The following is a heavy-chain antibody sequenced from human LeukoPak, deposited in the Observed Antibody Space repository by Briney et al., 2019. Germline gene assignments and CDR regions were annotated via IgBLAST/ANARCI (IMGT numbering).Heavy chain of an antibody. CDR2: ISYDGSNK. V-gene: IGHV3-30*04. Sequence: GRSLRLSCAASGFTFSSYAMHWVRQAPGKGLEWVAVISYDGSNKYYADSVKGRFTISRDNSKNTLYLQMNSLRAEDTAVYYCASIAVPAAFDIWGQGTMVTVSS. J-gene: IGHJ3*02. CDR3: ASIAVPAAFDI. CDR1: GFTFSSYA. D-gene: IGHD6-19*01.